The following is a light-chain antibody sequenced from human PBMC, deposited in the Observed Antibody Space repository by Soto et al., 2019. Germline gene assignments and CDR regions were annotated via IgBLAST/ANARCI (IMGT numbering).Light chain of an antibody. V-gene: IGKV3-15*01. J-gene: IGKJ4*01. CDR1: QSVSSN. CDR3: QQSGSSPLT. CDR2: GAS. Sequence: IVMTQSPATLSVSPGEIATLSCRASQSVSSNLAWYQQKPGRAPTLLIYGASTRATGIPARFSGSGSGTDLTLTISRLEPEDFEVYYCQQSGSSPLTFGGGTKVDI.